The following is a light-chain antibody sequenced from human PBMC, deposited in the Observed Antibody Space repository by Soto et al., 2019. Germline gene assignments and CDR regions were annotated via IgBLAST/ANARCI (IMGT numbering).Light chain of an antibody. J-gene: IGKJ5*01. CDR3: QQADTFPIT. Sequence: DIQMPQSPSSVSASVGVRGTISCQASQGISRSLAWYQQKPGKAPKLLIYAASSLQSRVPSRFSGSGFGTDFTLTISSLQPEDSAIYYCQQADTFPITFGQGTRLEIK. CDR1: QGISRS. V-gene: IGKV1D-12*01. CDR2: AAS.